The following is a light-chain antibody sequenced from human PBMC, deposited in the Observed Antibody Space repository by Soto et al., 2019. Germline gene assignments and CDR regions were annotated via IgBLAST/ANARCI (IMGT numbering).Light chain of an antibody. J-gene: IGKJ1*01. CDR1: QSVSSD. Sequence: EIVMTQSPATLSVSPGERATLSCRASQSVSSDLAWYQQKPGQAPRLLIYGASTRATGIPTRFSASGSGTEFTLTISSLQSEDFAVYFCQQYNVWPGTFGQGTKVELK. V-gene: IGKV3-15*01. CDR3: QQYNVWPGT. CDR2: GAS.